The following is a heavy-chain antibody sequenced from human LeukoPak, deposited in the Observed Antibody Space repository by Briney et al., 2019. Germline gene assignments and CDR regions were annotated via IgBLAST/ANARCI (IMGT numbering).Heavy chain of an antibody. J-gene: IGHJ6*02. CDR1: GFTFSTYA. CDR2: ITSSGSNT. Sequence: GGSLRLSCAASGFTFSTYAMSWVRQAPGKGLEWVSLITSSGSNTYYADSVKGRFTISRDNSKNTLYLQMNSLRAEDTAVYYCARAPRGLGYGMDVWGQGTTVTVSS. V-gene: IGHV3-23*01. CDR3: ARAPRGLGYGMDV. D-gene: IGHD3-10*01.